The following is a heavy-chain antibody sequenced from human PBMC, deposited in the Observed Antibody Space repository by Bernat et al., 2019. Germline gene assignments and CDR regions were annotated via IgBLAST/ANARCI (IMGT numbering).Heavy chain of an antibody. CDR2: ISYDGNNK. D-gene: IGHD6-19*01. Sequence: QVQLVESGGGVVQPGRSLRLSCAASGFSFSSFAMHWARQAPGKGLEWVTVISYDGNNKYYADSVKGRFTISRDNSKNTVYLQMNSLRAEDTAVYHCARDGNSGIEVAGIGYYYGMDVWGQGTAVTVSS. CDR3: ARDGNSGIEVAGIGYYYGMDV. J-gene: IGHJ6*02. CDR1: GFSFSSFA. V-gene: IGHV3-30-3*01.